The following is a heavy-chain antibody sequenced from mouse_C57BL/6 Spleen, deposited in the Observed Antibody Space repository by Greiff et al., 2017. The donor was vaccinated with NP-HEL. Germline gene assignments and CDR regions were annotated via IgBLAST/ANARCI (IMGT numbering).Heavy chain of an antibody. J-gene: IGHJ4*01. CDR2: IYPGDGDT. Sequence: QVKLQESGPELVKPGASVKISCKASGYAFSSSWMNWVKQRPGKGLEWIGRIYPGDGDTNYNGKFKGKATLTADKSSSTAYMQLSSLTSEDSAVYFCATDYYSNYERYAMDYWGQGTSVTVSS. V-gene: IGHV1-82*01. D-gene: IGHD2-5*01. CDR3: ATDYYSNYERYAMDY. CDR1: GYAFSSSW.